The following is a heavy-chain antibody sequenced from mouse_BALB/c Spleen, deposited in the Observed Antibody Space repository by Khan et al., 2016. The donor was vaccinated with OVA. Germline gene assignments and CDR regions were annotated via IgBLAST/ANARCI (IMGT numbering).Heavy chain of an antibody. V-gene: IGHV9-3-1*01. J-gene: IGHJ4*01. CDR1: GYTFRSFG. CDR3: ARPPCFSYVMDY. CDR2: INTYTGEP. Sequence: QIQLVQSGPELKKPGETVKISCTASGYTFRSFGMNWLKQAPGKGLKWMGWINTYTGEPTYADDFKGRYVFSLETSASTSYLQFNTLKNEDTATYFGARPPCFSYVMDYWGQGTSVTVSS.